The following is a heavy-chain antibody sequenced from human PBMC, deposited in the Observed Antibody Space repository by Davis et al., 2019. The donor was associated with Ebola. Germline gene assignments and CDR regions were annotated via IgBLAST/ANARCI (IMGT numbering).Heavy chain of an antibody. CDR3: ASGHCSSTSCYHYYYGMDV. D-gene: IGHD2-2*01. CDR1: GFTFSGFA. CDR2: ISSGGSYI. Sequence: GESLKISCAVSGFTFSGFAFNWVRQAPGKGLEWVSSISSGGSYIYYADSVKGRFTISRDNAKNSLYLQMNSLRSDDTAVYYCASGHCSSTSCYHYYYGMDVWGQGTTVTVSS. V-gene: IGHV3-21*04. J-gene: IGHJ6*02.